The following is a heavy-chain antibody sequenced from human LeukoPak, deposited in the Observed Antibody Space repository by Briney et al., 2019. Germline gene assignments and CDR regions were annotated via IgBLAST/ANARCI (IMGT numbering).Heavy chain of an antibody. D-gene: IGHD6-19*01. J-gene: IGHJ4*02. CDR2: IKQDGSEK. CDR3: ARESSGWQYPNY. Sequence: GGSLRLSCAASGFTFSSYWMSWVRQAPGRGLEWVANIKQDGSEKYYVDSVKGRFTISRDNAKNSLYLQVNSLRAEDTAVYYCARESSGWQYPNYWGQGTLVTVSS. V-gene: IGHV3-7*01. CDR1: GFTFSSYW.